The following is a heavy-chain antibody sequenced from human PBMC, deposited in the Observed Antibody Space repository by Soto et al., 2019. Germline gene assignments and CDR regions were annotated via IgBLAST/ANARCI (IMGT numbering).Heavy chain of an antibody. D-gene: IGHD3-22*01. J-gene: IGHJ4*02. CDR2: IDPSDSYT. V-gene: IGHV5-10-1*01. CDR1: GYSFTSYW. CDR3: ARQIYDSDTGPNFQYYFDS. Sequence: GESLKISCKGSGYSFTSYWISWVRQMPGKGLEWMGRIDPSDSYTNYSPSFRGHVTISATKSITTVFLQWSSLRASDTAMYYCARQIYDSDTGPNFQYYFDSWGQGTPVTVSS.